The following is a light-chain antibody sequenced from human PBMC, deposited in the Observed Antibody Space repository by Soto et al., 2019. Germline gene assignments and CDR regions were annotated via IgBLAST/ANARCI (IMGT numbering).Light chain of an antibody. CDR1: QSISSY. V-gene: IGKV1-39*01. CDR2: AAS. CDR3: QQSYSTPMYT. J-gene: IGKJ2*01. Sequence: DIQMTQSPSSLSASVGARVTITCRASQSISSYLNWYQQKPGQAPKLLIYAASSFQSGVPSRFSGSGSGTDFTLTISSLQPEDFATYYCQQSYSTPMYTFGQGTKLEIK.